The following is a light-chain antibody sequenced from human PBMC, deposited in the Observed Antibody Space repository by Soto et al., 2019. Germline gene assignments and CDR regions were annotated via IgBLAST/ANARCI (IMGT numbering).Light chain of an antibody. CDR3: SSYTSTSTYV. Sequence: QSALTQPASVSGSPGQSITISCTGTSSDVGGYNYVSWYQQYPGKAPKLMIYHVSNRHSGVSNRFSGSKSCNSASLAISGLQAEDEADYYCSSYTSTSTYVFGTGTKLTVL. CDR2: HVS. J-gene: IGLJ1*01. V-gene: IGLV2-14*01. CDR1: SSDVGGYNY.